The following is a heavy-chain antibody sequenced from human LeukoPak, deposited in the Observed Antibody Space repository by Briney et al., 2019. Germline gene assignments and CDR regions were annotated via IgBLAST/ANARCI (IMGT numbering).Heavy chain of an antibody. CDR2: IIPIFGTA. J-gene: IGHJ3*02. Sequence: GASVKVSCKASGGTFSSYAISWVRQAPGQGLEWMGGIIPIFGTANYAQKFQGRVTITADESTSTAYMELSSLRSEDTAVYYCARLYCSSTSCYTDAFDIWGQGTMVTVSS. CDR3: ARLYCSSTSCYTDAFDI. V-gene: IGHV1-69*13. CDR1: GGTFSSYA. D-gene: IGHD2-2*02.